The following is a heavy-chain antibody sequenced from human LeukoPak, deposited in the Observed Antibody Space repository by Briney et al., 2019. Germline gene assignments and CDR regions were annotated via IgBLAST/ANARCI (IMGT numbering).Heavy chain of an antibody. CDR3: ARDRRLYYYGSGIKTT. J-gene: IGHJ4*02. CDR1: GLTFSSYS. V-gene: IGHV3-21*01. CDR2: ISSSSSYI. D-gene: IGHD3-10*01. Sequence: GGSLRLSCTASGLTFSSYSMNWVRQAPGKGLEWVSSISSSSSYIYYADSVKGRCTISRDNAKNSLYLQMNSLRAEDTAVYYCARDRRLYYYGSGIKTTWGQGTLVTVSS.